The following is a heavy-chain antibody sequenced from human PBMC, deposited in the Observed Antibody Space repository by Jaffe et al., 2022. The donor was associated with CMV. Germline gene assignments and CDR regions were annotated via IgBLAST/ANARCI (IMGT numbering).Heavy chain of an antibody. J-gene: IGHJ6*03. CDR2: IKQDGSEK. D-gene: IGHD6-13*01. CDR1: GFTFSSYW. V-gene: IGHV3-7*03. Sequence: EVQLVESGGGLVQPGGSLRLSCAASGFTFSSYWMSWVRQAPGKGLEWVANIKQDGSEKYYVDSVKGRFTISRDNAKNSLYLQMNSLRAEDTAVYYCARDALGIAHDYYYYYYMDVWGKGTTVTVSS. CDR3: ARDALGIAHDYYYYYYMDV.